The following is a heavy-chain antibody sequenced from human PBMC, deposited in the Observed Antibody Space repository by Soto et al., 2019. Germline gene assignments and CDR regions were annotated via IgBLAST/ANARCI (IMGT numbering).Heavy chain of an antibody. J-gene: IGHJ4*02. Sequence: QVQLVQSGAEVKKPGSSVKVSCKASPRTLSSYSINWVRQAPGQGLEWMGEIIPIFGTANYAQKFQGRVTITADESTSTAYMELSSLRSEDTAVYYCARDGGRHSGGIDYWGQGTLVTVSS. D-gene: IGHD1-26*01. CDR3: ARDGGRHSGGIDY. CDR1: PRTLSSYS. CDR2: IIPIFGTA. V-gene: IGHV1-69*01.